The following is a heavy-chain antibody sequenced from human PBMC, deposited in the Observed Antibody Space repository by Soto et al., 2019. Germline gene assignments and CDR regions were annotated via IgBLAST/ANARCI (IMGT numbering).Heavy chain of an antibody. D-gene: IGHD2-8*01. CDR3: AISHMVDRISVYYY. CDR2: IYYSGST. J-gene: IGHJ4*02. Sequence: SETLSLTCTVSGGSISNYYWTWIRQPPGKGLEWIGYIYYSGSTYYNPSLKSRVTISVDTSKNQFSLKLSSVTAADTAVYYCAISHMVDRISVYYYCGQGTLVPVSS. CDR1: GGSISNYY. V-gene: IGHV4-59*06.